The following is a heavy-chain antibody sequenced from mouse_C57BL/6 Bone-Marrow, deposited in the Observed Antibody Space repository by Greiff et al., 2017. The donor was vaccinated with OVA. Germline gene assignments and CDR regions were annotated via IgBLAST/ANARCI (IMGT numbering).Heavy chain of an antibody. J-gene: IGHJ1*03. CDR3: ARGYDGCWYFDV. CDR1: GYTFTSYW. Sequence: QVQLQQSGAELVKPGASVKMSCKASGYTFTSYWITWVKQRPGQGLEWIGDIYPGSGSTNYNEQFKSKATLTVDTSSSTAYMQLSSLTSEDSAVYYCARGYDGCWYFDVWGTGTTVTVSS. V-gene: IGHV1-55*01. CDR2: IYPGSGST. D-gene: IGHD1-2*01.